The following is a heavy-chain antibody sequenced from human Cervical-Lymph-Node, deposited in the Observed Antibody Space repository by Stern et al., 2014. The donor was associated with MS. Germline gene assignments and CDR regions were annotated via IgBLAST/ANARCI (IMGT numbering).Heavy chain of an antibody. CDR2: LTPVFGTP. J-gene: IGHJ5*01. D-gene: IGHD4-17*01. CDR3: ARGTVTNCFDS. V-gene: IGHV1-69*01. Sequence: QVQLMQSGAEVRKPGSSVKVTCKTSGGYFSSFSITWVRQAPGQGLEWMGGLTPVFGTPTYAQEFQDRVTITADASTRTAYMDLSSLRSDDTAVYYCARGTVTNCFDSWGQGTLVTVSS. CDR1: GGYFSSFS.